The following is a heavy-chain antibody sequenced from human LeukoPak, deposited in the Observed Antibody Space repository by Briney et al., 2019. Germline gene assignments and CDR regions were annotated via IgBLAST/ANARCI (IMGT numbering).Heavy chain of an antibody. Sequence: PGRSLRLSCAASGFTFSSYAMHWVRQAPGKGLEWVAVISYDGSNKYYAEAVKGRFTISRDNSKNTLYLQMNSLRAEDTVVYYCAREVVLRYFARLYGPWDAFDIWGQGTMVTVSS. CDR2: ISYDGSNK. CDR1: GFTFSSYA. D-gene: IGHD3-9*01. CDR3: AREVVLRYFARLYGPWDAFDI. V-gene: IGHV3-30-3*01. J-gene: IGHJ3*02.